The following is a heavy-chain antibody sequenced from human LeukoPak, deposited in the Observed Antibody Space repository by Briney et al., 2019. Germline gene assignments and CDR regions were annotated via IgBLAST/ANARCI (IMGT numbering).Heavy chain of an antibody. D-gene: IGHD1-26*01. V-gene: IGHV3-20*04. CDR3: ARLYPKTVGDY. CDR1: GFTFSDYY. J-gene: IGHJ4*02. Sequence: GGSLRLSCAASGFTFSDYYMSWIRQAPGKGLEWVSGINWNGGSTGYADSVKGRFTISRDNAKNSLYLQMNSLRAEDTALYYCARLYPKTVGDYWGQGTLVTVSS. CDR2: INWNGGST.